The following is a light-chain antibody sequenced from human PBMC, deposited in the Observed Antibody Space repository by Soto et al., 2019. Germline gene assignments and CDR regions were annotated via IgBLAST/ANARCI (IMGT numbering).Light chain of an antibody. J-gene: IGKJ3*01. Sequence: DIQMTQSPSTLSASVGDRVTITCRASQSISGWLALYQQRPGKAPKLLIYDASSLESGVPTRFSGSVSGTQVTLTIGGLQPDDLETYYCQQYSGYSLFTFGPGTIVDIK. V-gene: IGKV1-5*01. CDR2: DAS. CDR3: QQYSGYSLFT. CDR1: QSISGW.